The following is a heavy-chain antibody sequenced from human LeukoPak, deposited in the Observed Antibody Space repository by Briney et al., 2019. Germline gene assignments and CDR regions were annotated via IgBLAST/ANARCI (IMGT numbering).Heavy chain of an antibody. D-gene: IGHD2-15*01. J-gene: IGHJ3*02. CDR2: MNPNSGNT. CDR3: ARYCGSGGSCRDAFDI. Sequence: ASVKVSCKASGYTFTSYDINWVRQATGQGLEWMRWMNPNSGNTGYAQKFQGRVTMTRNTSISTAYMELSSLRSEDTAVYYCARYCGSGGSCRDAFDIWGQGTMVTVSS. CDR1: GYTFTSYD. V-gene: IGHV1-8*01.